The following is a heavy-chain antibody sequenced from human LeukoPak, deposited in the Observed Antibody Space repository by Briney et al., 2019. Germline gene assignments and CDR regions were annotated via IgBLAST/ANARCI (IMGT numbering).Heavy chain of an antibody. CDR1: GYTFTSYG. CDR3: ARNYYDILTGYSTPDDAFDI. Sequence: GASVKVSCKASGYTFTSYGISWVRQAPGQGLEWMGWISAYNGNTNYAQKLQGRVTMTTDTSTSTAYMELRSLRPDDTAVYYCARNYYDILTGYSTPDDAFDIWGQGTMVTVSS. J-gene: IGHJ3*02. V-gene: IGHV1-18*01. D-gene: IGHD3-9*01. CDR2: ISAYNGNT.